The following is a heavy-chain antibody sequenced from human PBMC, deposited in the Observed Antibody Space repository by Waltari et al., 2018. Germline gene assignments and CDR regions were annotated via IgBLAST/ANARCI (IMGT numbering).Heavy chain of an antibody. CDR3: ARAPRQQQFDY. CDR2: IIPILGIA. Sequence: QVQLVQSGAEVTKPGSSVKVSCKASGGTFSSYTISWGRQAPGQGLEWMGRIIPILGIANYAQKFQGRVTITADKSTSTAYMELSSLRSEDTAVYYCARAPRQQQFDYWGQGTLVTVSS. CDR1: GGTFSSYT. D-gene: IGHD6-13*01. V-gene: IGHV1-69*02. J-gene: IGHJ4*02.